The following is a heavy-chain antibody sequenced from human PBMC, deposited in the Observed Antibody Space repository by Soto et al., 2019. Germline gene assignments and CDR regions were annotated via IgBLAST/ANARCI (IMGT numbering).Heavy chain of an antibody. Sequence: EVQLVESGGGLIQPGGSLRLSCAASGFTVSSNYMSWVRQAPGNGLEWVSVIYSGGSTYYADSVKGRFTISRDNSKNTLYLQINSLIAEATAVYYCARDGYYDSSGFAKDYWGQGTLVTVSS. CDR1: GFTVSSNY. CDR3: ARDGYYDSSGFAKDY. CDR2: IYSGGST. V-gene: IGHV3-53*01. D-gene: IGHD3-22*01. J-gene: IGHJ4*02.